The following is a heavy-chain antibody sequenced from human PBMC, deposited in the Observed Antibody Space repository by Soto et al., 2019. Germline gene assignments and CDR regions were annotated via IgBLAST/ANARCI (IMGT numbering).Heavy chain of an antibody. CDR2: ISAYNGNT. J-gene: IGHJ4*02. Sequence: ASVKVSCKASGYRFTSYGITWVRQAPGQGLEWMGWISAYNGNTNYEQKLQGRVAMTTDTSTSTAYMELRSLRSDDTAVYYCARGDTIFGVVTPGDYWGQGTLVTVSS. CDR3: ARGDTIFGVVTPGDY. CDR1: GYRFTSYG. V-gene: IGHV1-18*01. D-gene: IGHD3-3*01.